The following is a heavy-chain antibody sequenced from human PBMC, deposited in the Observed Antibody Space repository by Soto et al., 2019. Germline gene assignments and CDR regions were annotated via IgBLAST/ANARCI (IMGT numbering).Heavy chain of an antibody. D-gene: IGHD3-22*01. CDR3: AKDHVRYYYDSSGYYVFDY. Sequence: GGSLRLSCAASGFTFSSYAMSWVRQAPGKGLEWVSAISGSGGSTYYADSVKGRFTISRDNSKNTLYLQMNSLRAEDTAVYYCAKDHVRYYYDSSGYYVFDYWGQGTLVTGSS. V-gene: IGHV3-23*01. J-gene: IGHJ4*02. CDR2: ISGSGGST. CDR1: GFTFSSYA.